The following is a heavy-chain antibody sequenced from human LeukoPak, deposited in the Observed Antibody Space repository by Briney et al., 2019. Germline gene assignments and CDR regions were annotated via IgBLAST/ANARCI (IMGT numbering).Heavy chain of an antibody. D-gene: IGHD2-15*01. Sequence: SETLSLTCAVYGVSFSGYYWSWLRQPPGKGLEWIGEINHSGSTNYNPSLKSRVTISVDTSKNQFSLKLSSVTPADTAVYYCARGRYCSGGSCYSGAYYYYYMDVWGKGTTVTVSS. CDR1: GVSFSGYY. V-gene: IGHV4-34*01. CDR2: INHSGST. J-gene: IGHJ6*03. CDR3: ARGRYCSGGSCYSGAYYYYYMDV.